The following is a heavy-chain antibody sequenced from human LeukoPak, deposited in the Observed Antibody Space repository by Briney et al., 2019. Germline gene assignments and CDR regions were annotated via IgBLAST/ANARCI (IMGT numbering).Heavy chain of an antibody. V-gene: IGHV3-9*01. J-gene: IGHJ6*02. Sequence: PGGSLRLSCAASGFTFDDYAMHWVRQAPGKGLEWVSGISWNSGSIGYADSVKGRFTISRDNSKNTLYLQMNSLRAEDTAVYYCARDRYNWNYYYGMDVWGQGTTVTVSS. CDR2: ISWNSGSI. CDR1: GFTFDDYA. CDR3: ARDRYNWNYYYGMDV. D-gene: IGHD1-20*01.